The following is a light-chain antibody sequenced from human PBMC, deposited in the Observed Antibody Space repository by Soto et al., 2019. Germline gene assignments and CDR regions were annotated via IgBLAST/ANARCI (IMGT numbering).Light chain of an antibody. V-gene: IGKV1-9*01. CDR1: QGISSS. Sequence: ILLTQSPSFLSASVGDRVTITCRASQGISSSLAWYQQKPGKAPKPLIYAASTLQSGVASRFSGSGSGTEFTLTISSLQPEDFATFYCQQFLIYPFTFGPGTKVDIK. CDR2: AAS. CDR3: QQFLIYPFT. J-gene: IGKJ3*01.